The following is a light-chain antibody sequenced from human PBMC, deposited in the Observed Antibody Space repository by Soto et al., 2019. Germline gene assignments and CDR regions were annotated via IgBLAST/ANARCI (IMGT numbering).Light chain of an antibody. V-gene: IGLV2-14*03. CDR1: SSDIGGYNY. Sequence: QSALTQPASVSGSPGQSITISCTGTSSDIGGYNYVSWYQHHPGKAPKLMIYDVSNRPSGVSSRFSGSKFGNTASLTISGLQVEDEADYYCCSCTSGSTYVFGTGTKLTVL. CDR2: DVS. J-gene: IGLJ1*01. CDR3: CSCTSGSTYV.